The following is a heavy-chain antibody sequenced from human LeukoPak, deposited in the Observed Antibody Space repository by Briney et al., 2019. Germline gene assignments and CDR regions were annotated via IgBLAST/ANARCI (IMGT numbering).Heavy chain of an antibody. CDR1: GASISSYF. CDR3: ASQLGGTTFH. J-gene: IGHJ4*02. CDR2: VYHSGST. V-gene: IGHV4-59*01. D-gene: IGHD1-1*01. Sequence: SETLSLTCTVSGASISSYFWSWIRQPPGERLEWVGYVYHSGSTNYNPSLKSRVTISLDTSKTQFSLRLTSVTAADAAVYYCASQLGGTTFHWGQGTLVTVSS.